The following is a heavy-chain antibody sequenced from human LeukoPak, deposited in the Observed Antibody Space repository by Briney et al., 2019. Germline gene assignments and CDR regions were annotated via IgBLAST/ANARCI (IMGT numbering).Heavy chain of an antibody. CDR1: GYAFTGYY. Sequence: ASVKVSCKASGYAFTGYYLHWVRQAPGQGLEWMGWINPYSGDTKYAQNSQGRVTMTRDTSISTAYMELSRLNSDDTAVYYCARDDPLAGMDVWGQGTTVTVSS. CDR2: INPYSGDT. CDR3: ARDDPLAGMDV. J-gene: IGHJ6*02. V-gene: IGHV1-2*02.